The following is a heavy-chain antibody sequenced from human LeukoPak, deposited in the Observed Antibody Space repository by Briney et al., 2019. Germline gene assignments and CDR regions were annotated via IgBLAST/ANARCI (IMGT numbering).Heavy chain of an antibody. D-gene: IGHD3-22*01. CDR2: ISTYGGGT. Sequence: VASVTVSCKATSRISRVRQAPGQEPEWLGSISTYGGGTYYAQKFQGRITVTTDTSPSTVYMELRNLRSDDTAVYYCARDLWNFYDDSGYNRDFDSWGQGTLVTVSS. V-gene: IGHV1-18*01. J-gene: IGHJ5*01. CDR3: ARDLWNFYDDSGYNRDFDS. CDR1: TSR.